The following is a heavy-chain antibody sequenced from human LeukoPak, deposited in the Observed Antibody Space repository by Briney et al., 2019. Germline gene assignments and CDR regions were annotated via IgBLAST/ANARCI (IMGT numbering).Heavy chain of an antibody. V-gene: IGHV3-9*01. CDR1: GFTFDDYD. CDR3: AKGLASRPLFYFYGLDV. J-gene: IGHJ6*02. Sequence: GGSLRLSCAASGFTFDDYDMHWVRQAPGEGLEWVSGIGWNTGAIGYADSVKGRFTISRDNAKNSLYLQMNNLRTEDTALYYCAKGLASRPLFYFYGLDVWGQGTTVTVSS. CDR2: IGWNTGAI. D-gene: IGHD3-10*01.